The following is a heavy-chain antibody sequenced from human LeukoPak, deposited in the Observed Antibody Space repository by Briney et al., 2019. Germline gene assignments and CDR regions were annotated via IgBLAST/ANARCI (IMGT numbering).Heavy chain of an antibody. V-gene: IGHV3-74*01. CDR3: VRGRGSYGWFDP. CDR2: ISGDGTAR. Sequence: PGGSLRLSCAASGFTSSSYWMHWVRQVPGKGLVWVSRISGDGTARNYADSVKGRFTISRDDAKNTVDLQMNSLRSEDTAVYYCVRGRGSYGWFDPWGQGTLVTVSS. CDR1: GFTSSSYW. J-gene: IGHJ5*02. D-gene: IGHD3-10*01.